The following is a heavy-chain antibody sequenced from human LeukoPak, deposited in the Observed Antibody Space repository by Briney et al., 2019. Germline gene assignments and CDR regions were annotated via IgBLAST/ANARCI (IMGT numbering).Heavy chain of an antibody. V-gene: IGHV3-30*04. CDR3: ARADPAYDGGDYGDYYYYYMDV. D-gene: IGHD4-17*01. CDR1: GFTFSSYA. J-gene: IGHJ6*03. CDR2: ISYGGSNK. Sequence: GGSLRLSCAASGFTFSSYAMHWVRQAPGKGLEWVAVISYGGSNKYYADSVKGRFTISRDNSKNTLYLQMNSLRAEDTAVYYCARADPAYDGGDYGDYYYYYMDVWGKGTTVTVSS.